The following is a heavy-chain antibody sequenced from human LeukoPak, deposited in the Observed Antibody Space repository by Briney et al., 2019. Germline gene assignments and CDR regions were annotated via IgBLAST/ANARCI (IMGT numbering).Heavy chain of an antibody. D-gene: IGHD3-3*01. CDR2: ISWDRNTI. CDR1: GFTFGDYA. V-gene: IGHV3-9*01. Sequence: SGGSLRLSCAASGFTFGDYAMHWVRQAPGKGLEWVSGISWDRNTILYADSVKGRFTISRDNAKKSLYLQMNRLRAEDTALYYCAKVGGFWSGYYTEAYFDYWGQGTLVTVSS. J-gene: IGHJ4*02. CDR3: AKVGGFWSGYYTEAYFDY.